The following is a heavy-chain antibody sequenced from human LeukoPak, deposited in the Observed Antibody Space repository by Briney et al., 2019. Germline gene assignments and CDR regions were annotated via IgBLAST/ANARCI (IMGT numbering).Heavy chain of an antibody. CDR2: IIPIFGAA. V-gene: IGHV1-69*13. D-gene: IGHD5/OR15-5a*01. J-gene: IGHJ4*02. Sequence: SVKVSCKASEGTFSSYAISWVRQAPGQGLEWMGGIIPIFGAANYAQKFQGRVTITADESTSTAYMELSSLRSEDTAVYYCAFGSRVSTGFDYWGQGTLVTVSS. CDR3: AFGSRVSTGFDY. CDR1: EGTFSSYA.